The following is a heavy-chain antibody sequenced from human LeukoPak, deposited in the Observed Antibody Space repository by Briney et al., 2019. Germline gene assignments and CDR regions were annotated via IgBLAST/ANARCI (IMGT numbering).Heavy chain of an antibody. D-gene: IGHD2-15*01. CDR1: GGSFSGYY. J-gene: IGHJ4*02. V-gene: IGHV4-34*01. CDR2: INHSGST. CDR3: ARGRCSGGSCYAVDFDY. Sequence: PSETLSLTCAVYGGSFSGYYWSWIRQPPGKGLDRIGEINHSGSTNYNPSLKSRVTISVDTSKYQFSLKLSSVTAADTAVYYCARGRCSGGSCYAVDFDYWGQGTLVTVSS.